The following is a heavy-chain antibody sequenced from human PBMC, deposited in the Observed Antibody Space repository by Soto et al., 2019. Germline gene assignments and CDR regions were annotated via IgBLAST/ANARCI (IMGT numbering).Heavy chain of an antibody. J-gene: IGHJ6*02. V-gene: IGHV3-30-3*01. CDR3: ARVAYCGGDCYSPYGYYYYGMDV. CDR1: GFTFSSYA. D-gene: IGHD2-21*02. Sequence: QVQLVESGGGVVQPGRSLRLSCAASGFTFSSYAMHGVRQAPGKGLEWVAVISYDGSNKYYADSVKGRFTISRDNSKNTLXLXMXXLIAEDTAVYYCARVAYCGGDCYSPYGYYYYGMDVWGQGTTVTVSS. CDR2: ISYDGSNK.